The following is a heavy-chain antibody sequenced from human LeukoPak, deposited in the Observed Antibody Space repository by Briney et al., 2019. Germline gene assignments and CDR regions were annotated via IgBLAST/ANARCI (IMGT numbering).Heavy chain of an antibody. Sequence: GGSLRLSCAASGFTFSSYGMHWVRQAPGKGLEWVSSISSSSSYIYYADSVKGRFTISRDNAKNSLYLQMNSLRAEDTAVYYCAGGYCSSTSCFDFDYWGQGTLVTVSS. CDR3: AGGYCSSTSCFDFDY. D-gene: IGHD2-2*01. CDR2: ISSSSSYI. CDR1: GFTFSSYG. J-gene: IGHJ4*02. V-gene: IGHV3-21*01.